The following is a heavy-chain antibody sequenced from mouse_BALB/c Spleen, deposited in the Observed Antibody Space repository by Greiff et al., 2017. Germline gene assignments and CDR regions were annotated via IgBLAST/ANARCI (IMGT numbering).Heavy chain of an antibody. J-gene: IGHJ2*01. D-gene: IGHD1-1*01. V-gene: IGHV1-4*01. CDR3: ARGLLRYFDY. Sequence: QVQLKESGAELARPGASVKMSCKASGYTFTSYTMHWVKQRPGQGLEWIGYINPSSGYTNYNQKFKDKATLTADKSSSTAYMQLSSPTSEDSAVYYCARGLLRYFDYWGQGTTLTVSS. CDR1: GYTFTSYT. CDR2: INPSSGYT.